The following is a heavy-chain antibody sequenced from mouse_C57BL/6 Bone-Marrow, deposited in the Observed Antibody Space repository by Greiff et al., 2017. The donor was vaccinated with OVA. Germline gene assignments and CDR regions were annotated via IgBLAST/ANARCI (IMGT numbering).Heavy chain of an antibody. CDR1: GYTFTSYT. J-gene: IGHJ1*03. V-gene: IGHV1-4*01. CDR3: AREGYRGHGYVDV. Sequence: QVQLQQSGAELARPGASVKMSCKASGYTFTSYTMHWVKQRPGQGLEWIGYINPSSGYTKYNQKFKDKATLTADKSSSTAYMQLSSLTSEDSAVYYCAREGYRGHGYVDVWGTGTTVTVSS. CDR2: INPSSGYT. D-gene: IGHD2-12*01.